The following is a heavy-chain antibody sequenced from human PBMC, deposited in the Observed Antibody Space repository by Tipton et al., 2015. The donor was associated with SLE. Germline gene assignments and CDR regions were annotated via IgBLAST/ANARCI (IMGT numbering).Heavy chain of an antibody. CDR1: GDSISDYH. Sequence: TLSLTCTVSGDSISDYHWSWIRQPPGRGLEWIGFIYYSGSTNYNPSLKSRVIISVDMSKSHFSLKLTSVTAADTAVYYCARDSPTVAGTFDSWGQGTLVIVSA. D-gene: IGHD6-19*01. V-gene: IGHV4-59*12. J-gene: IGHJ4*02. CDR3: ARDSPTVAGTFDS. CDR2: IYYSGST.